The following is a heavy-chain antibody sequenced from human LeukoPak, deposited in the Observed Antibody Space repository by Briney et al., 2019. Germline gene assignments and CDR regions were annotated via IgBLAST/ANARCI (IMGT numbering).Heavy chain of an antibody. CDR2: IGDGDGTT. J-gene: IGHJ4*02. CDR1: GITFSTNS. V-gene: IGHV3-23*01. CDR3: AKVTSGY. Sequence: PGGSLRLSCAATGITFSTNSMSWVRQAPGRGLEWVSAIGDGDGTTFYADSVKGRFSISRDNSKNTFYLQMSSLRDEDTAVYYCAKVTSGYWGQGTLVTVSS. D-gene: IGHD3-10*01.